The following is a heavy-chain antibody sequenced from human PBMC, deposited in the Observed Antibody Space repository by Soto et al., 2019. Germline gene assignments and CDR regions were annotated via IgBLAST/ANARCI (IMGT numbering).Heavy chain of an antibody. CDR1: GFTFGDYA. V-gene: IGHV3-49*03. D-gene: IGHD3-16*02. CDR2: IRSKAYGGTT. Sequence: GGSLRLSCTASGFTFGDYAMSWFRQAPGKGLEWVGFIRSKAYGGTTEYAASVKCRFTISRDDSKSIAYLQMNSLKTEDTAVYYCTRAQSPVGGVLVPYWGQGTLVTVSS. J-gene: IGHJ4*02. CDR3: TRAQSPVGGVLVPY.